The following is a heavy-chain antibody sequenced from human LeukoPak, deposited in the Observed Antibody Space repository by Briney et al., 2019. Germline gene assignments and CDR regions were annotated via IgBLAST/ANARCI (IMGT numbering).Heavy chain of an antibody. CDR3: ARAPGYRNFLDY. D-gene: IGHD6-13*01. Sequence: GGSLRLSCAASGFTFSSYAMHWVRQAPGKGLEWVAVISYDGSNKYYADSVKGRFTISRDNAKNLLYLQMNSLRAEDTAVYYCARAPGYRNFLDYWGQGTLVTVSS. CDR2: ISYDGSNK. J-gene: IGHJ4*02. CDR1: GFTFSSYA. V-gene: IGHV3-30*04.